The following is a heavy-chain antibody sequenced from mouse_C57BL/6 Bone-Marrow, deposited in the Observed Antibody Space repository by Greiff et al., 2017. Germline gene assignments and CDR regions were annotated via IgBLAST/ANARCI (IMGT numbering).Heavy chain of an antibody. CDR3: ASPLWLRQGYYFDY. CDR1: GYTFTSYW. Sequence: QVQLQQPGAELVKPGASVKLSCKASGYTFTSYWMHWVKQRPGQGLEWIGMIHPNSGSTNYNEKFKSKATLTVDKSSSTAYMQLSSLTSEDSAVYYCASPLWLRQGYYFDYWGQGTTLTVSS. J-gene: IGHJ2*01. V-gene: IGHV1-64*01. D-gene: IGHD2-2*01. CDR2: IHPNSGST.